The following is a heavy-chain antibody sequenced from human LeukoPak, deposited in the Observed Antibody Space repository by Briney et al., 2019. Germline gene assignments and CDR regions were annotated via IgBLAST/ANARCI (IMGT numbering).Heavy chain of an antibody. CDR2: ISGSGNAK. J-gene: IGHJ4*02. Sequence: PGGSLRLSCAASGFSFSIYTMNWVRQAPKKVLEWVSYISGSGNAKHYTDSVKGRFTISRDNAKNALYLQMNSLRAEDTAVYFCARDYLYAFDYWGQGTLVTVSS. V-gene: IGHV3-48*01. CDR1: GFSFSIYT. D-gene: IGHD2-2*01. CDR3: ARDYLYAFDY.